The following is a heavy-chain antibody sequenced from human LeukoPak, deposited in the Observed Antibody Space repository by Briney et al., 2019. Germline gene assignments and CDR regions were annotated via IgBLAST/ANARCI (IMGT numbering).Heavy chain of an antibody. J-gene: IGHJ4*02. V-gene: IGHV3-66*01. CDR3: ARAFQYGSGSYPYSL. D-gene: IGHD3-10*01. Sequence: PGGSLRLSCAASGFTVSNNDMCWVRQAPGKGLEWVSVIYSGGNTNYADSVKGRIIISRDNLKNTLFLQMNSLRAEDTAVYYCARAFQYGSGSYPYSLWGQGTLVTVSS. CDR2: IYSGGNT. CDR1: GFTVSNND.